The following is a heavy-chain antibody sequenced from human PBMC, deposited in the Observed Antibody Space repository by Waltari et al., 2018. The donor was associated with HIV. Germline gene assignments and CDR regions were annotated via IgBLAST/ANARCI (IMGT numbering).Heavy chain of an antibody. CDR1: GFTFSNYE. J-gene: IGHJ6*02. CDR3: AKAVGDTSGRYWGGDV. Sequence: CAGSGFTFSNYEMTWVRQAPGKGLEWISYISAGGTKYYADSVKGRFSISRDNAKNSLYLRMNSLRAEDTAVYYCAKAVGDTSGRYWGGDVWGQGTTVTVSS. V-gene: IGHV3-48*03. CDR2: ISAGGTK. D-gene: IGHD6-19*01.